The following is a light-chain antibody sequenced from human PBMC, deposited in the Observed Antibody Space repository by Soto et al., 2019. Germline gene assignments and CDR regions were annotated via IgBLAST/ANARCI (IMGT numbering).Light chain of an antibody. CDR3: QLSLSTPYI. CDR2: AAS. J-gene: IGKJ2*01. Sequence: DIQMTQSPSSLAACVGDRVTITCRARQSIDTYFNWYQQKIGKAPKLLIYAASSLQSGVPSRFSGSGSGTDFTLTISSLQPEDFATYFCQLSLSTPYIFGQGTKLEIK. V-gene: IGKV1-39*01. CDR1: QSIDTY.